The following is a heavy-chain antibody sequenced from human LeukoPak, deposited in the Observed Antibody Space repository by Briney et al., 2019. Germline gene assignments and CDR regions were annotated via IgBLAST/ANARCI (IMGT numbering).Heavy chain of an antibody. CDR1: GFTFSSYG. V-gene: IGHV3-53*01. CDR3: ARDGSSGYYYAYFDY. D-gene: IGHD3-22*01. Sequence: GGSLRLSCAASGFTFSSYGMHWVRQAPGKGLEWVSVIYSGGSTYYADSVKGRFTISRDNSKNTLYLQMNSLRAEDTAVYYCARDGSSGYYYAYFDYWGQGTLVTVSS. CDR2: IYSGGST. J-gene: IGHJ4*02.